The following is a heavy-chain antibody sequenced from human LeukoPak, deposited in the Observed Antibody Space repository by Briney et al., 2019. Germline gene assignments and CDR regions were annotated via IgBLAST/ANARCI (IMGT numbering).Heavy chain of an antibody. CDR2: ISSSSSYI. CDR1: GFTFSSYS. Sequence: GSLRLSCAASGFTFSSYSMNWVRQAPGKGLEWVSSISSSSSYIYYADSLKGRFTISRDNAKNLLYLQMNSLRGEDTAVYYCARDTSDHKIIYYMDVWGKGTTVTVS. CDR3: ARDTSDHKIIYYMDV. J-gene: IGHJ6*03. D-gene: IGHD2-2*01. V-gene: IGHV3-21*01.